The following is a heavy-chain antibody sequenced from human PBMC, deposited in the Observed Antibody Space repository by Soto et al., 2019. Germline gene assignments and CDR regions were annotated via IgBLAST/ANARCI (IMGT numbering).Heavy chain of an antibody. CDR1: GFKGSGNY. V-gene: IGHV3-53*01. Sequence: VGSLRLWWAVAGFKGSGNYMSRVRQAPGKGLEWVSVIYSGGSTYYADSVKGRFTISRDNSKNTLYLQMNSLRAEDTAVYYCAREGRDGYIDYWGKGTLVTVSS. D-gene: IGHD2-15*01. CDR2: IYSGGST. CDR3: AREGRDGYIDY. J-gene: IGHJ4*02.